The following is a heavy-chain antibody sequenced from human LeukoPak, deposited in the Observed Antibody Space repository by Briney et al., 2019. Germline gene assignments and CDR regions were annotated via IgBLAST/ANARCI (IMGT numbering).Heavy chain of an antibody. CDR1: GGSISSYY. J-gene: IGHJ5*02. Sequence: SETLSLTCTVSGGSISSYYWSWVRQPPGKGLEWIGYIYTSGSTNYNPSLKSRVIISVDTSKNQLTLKLSSVTAADTAVYYCARHTSSPARCWFDPWGQGTLVTVSS. D-gene: IGHD2-2*02. CDR3: ARHTSSPARCWFDP. CDR2: IYTSGST. V-gene: IGHV4-4*09.